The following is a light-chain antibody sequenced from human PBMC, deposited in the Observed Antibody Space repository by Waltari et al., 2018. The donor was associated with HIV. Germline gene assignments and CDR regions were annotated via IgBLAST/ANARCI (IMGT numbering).Light chain of an antibody. CDR2: QDS. Sequence: SYELTQPPSVSVSPGQTASFTCSGEKLGDKYACWYQQKPGQSPVLVIYQDSKRPSGIPERFSGSNSGNTATLTISGTQAMDEADYYCQAWDSSTAVFGGGTKLTVL. CDR3: QAWDSSTAV. J-gene: IGLJ2*01. V-gene: IGLV3-1*01. CDR1: KLGDKY.